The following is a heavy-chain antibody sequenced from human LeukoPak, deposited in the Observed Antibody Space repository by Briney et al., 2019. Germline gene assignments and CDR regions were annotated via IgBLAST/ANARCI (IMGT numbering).Heavy chain of an antibody. CDR3: ARDRRYSSSWYFYSWFDP. Sequence: ASVKVSCKASGYTFTSYYMHWVRQAPGQGLEWMGIINPSGGSTSYAQKFQGRVTMTRDTSISTAYMELSRLRSDDTAVYYCARDRRYSSSWYFYSWFDPWGQGTLVTVSS. J-gene: IGHJ5*02. CDR2: INPSGGST. D-gene: IGHD6-13*01. CDR1: GYTFTSYY. V-gene: IGHV1-46*01.